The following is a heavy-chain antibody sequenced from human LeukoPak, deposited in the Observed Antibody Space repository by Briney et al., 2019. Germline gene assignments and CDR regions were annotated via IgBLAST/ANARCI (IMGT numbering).Heavy chain of an antibody. V-gene: IGHV1-46*01. CDR1: GYTFTSYY. CDR2: INPSGGST. Sequence: ASVKVSCKASGYTFTSYYMHWVRQAPGQGLEWMGIINPSGGSTSYAQKFQGRVTMTTDTSTSTAYMELRSLRSDDTAVYYCARTLGYCSGGSCHAPGGPHSWFDPWGQGTLVTVSS. CDR3: ARTLGYCSGGSCHAPGGPHSWFDP. J-gene: IGHJ5*02. D-gene: IGHD2-15*01.